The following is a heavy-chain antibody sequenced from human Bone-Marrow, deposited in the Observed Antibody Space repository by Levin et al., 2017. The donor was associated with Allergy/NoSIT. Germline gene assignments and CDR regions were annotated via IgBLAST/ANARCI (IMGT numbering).Heavy chain of an antibody. CDR1: GGSISSYY. CDR2: IYYSGST. V-gene: IGHV4-59*01. J-gene: IGHJ6*02. CDR3: ARDRAVAGIGNYYYYYGMDV. D-gene: IGHD6-19*01. Sequence: SETLSLTCTVSGGSISSYYWSWIRQPPGKGLEWIGYIYYSGSTNYNPSLKSRVTISVDTSKNQFSLKLSSVTAADTAVYYCARDRAVAGIGNYYYYYGMDVWGQGTTVTVSS.